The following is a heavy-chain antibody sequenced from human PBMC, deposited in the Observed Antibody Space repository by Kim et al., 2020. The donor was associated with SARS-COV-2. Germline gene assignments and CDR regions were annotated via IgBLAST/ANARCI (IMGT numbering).Heavy chain of an antibody. CDR1: GGTFSNYA. CDR3: ARTGYSSGWRDQKKYYYYGMDV. V-gene: IGHV1-69*13. J-gene: IGHJ6*02. CDR2: IIPIFGTA. Sequence: SVKVSCKASGGTFSNYAISWGRQAPGQGLEWMGGIIPIFGTANYAQKFQGRVTITADESTSTAYMELSSLRSEDTAVYYCARTGYSSGWRDQKKYYYYGMDVWGQGTTVTVSS. D-gene: IGHD6-19*01.